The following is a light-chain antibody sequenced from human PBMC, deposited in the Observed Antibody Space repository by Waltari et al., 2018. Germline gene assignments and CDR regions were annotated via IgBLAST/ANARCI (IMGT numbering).Light chain of an antibody. J-gene: IGKJ1*01. V-gene: IGKV3-20*01. CDR1: QSVRGT. CDR2: GSS. CDR3: QHYVRLPVT. Sequence: EIVLPQSPGTLSLSPGETATLSCRASQSVRGTLAWYQQKPGQAPRLLIYGSSIRATGIPDRFSGSGSGTDFSLTITRLEPEDFAVYYCQHYVRLPVTFGQGTRVEIK.